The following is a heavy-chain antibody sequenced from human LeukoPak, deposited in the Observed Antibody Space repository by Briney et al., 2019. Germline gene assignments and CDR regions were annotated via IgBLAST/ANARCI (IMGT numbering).Heavy chain of an antibody. CDR3: ARVLRYFDWFAFDI. D-gene: IGHD3-9*01. CDR1: GGTFSSYA. J-gene: IGHJ3*02. Sequence: SVKVSCKASGGTFSSYAISCVRQAPGQGLEWMGGIIPIFGTANYAQKFQGRVTITTDESTSTAYMELSSLRSEDTAVYYCARVLRYFDWFAFDIWGQGTTVTVSS. V-gene: IGHV1-69*05. CDR2: IIPIFGTA.